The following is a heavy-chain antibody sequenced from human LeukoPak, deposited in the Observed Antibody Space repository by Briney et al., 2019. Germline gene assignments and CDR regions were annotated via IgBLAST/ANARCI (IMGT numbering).Heavy chain of an antibody. CDR2: IYYSGST. J-gene: IGHJ6*03. Sequence: SETLSLTCTVSGGSTSSYYWSWIRQPPGKGLEWIGYIYYSGSTNYNPSLKSRVTISVDTSKNQFSLKLSSVTAADTAVYYCAREGAVVPAAIPYYYYYYMDVWGKGTTVTVSS. CDR1: GGSTSSYY. D-gene: IGHD2-2*02. V-gene: IGHV4-59*01. CDR3: AREGAVVPAAIPYYYYYYMDV.